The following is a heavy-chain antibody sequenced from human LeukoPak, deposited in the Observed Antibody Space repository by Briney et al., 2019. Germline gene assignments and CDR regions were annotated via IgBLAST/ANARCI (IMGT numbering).Heavy chain of an antibody. V-gene: IGHV3-23*01. CDR3: ARDHSRGIEIDY. CDR1: GFTFSTNA. Sequence: PGGSLRLSCLTSGFTFSTNAVSWVRQAPGKGLEWISGISGSGASTYYADSVTGRFTISRDNAKNSLYLQMNSLRAEDTAVYYCARDHSRGIEIDYWGQGTLVTVSS. CDR2: ISGSGAST. J-gene: IGHJ4*02. D-gene: IGHD6-13*01.